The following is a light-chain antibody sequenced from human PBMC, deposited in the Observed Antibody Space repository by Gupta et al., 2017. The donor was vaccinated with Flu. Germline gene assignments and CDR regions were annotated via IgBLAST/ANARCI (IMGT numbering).Light chain of an antibody. CDR2: GAA. J-gene: IGKJ1*01. CDR1: QNIKKY. CDR3: QQGYSRPWT. Sequence: GDRVTITCRASQNIKKYLNWYRQKAGEAPRLLIYGAATLQSGVPSRISGSGFGTDFTLSISSLQTEDFATYYCQQGYSRPWTFGQGTEV. V-gene: IGKV1-39*01.